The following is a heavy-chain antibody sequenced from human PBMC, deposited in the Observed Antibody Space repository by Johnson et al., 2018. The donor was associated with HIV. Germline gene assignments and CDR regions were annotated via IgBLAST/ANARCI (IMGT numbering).Heavy chain of an antibody. CDR1: GFTFDDYA. J-gene: IGHJ3*02. CDR2: ISWNSGSI. V-gene: IGHV3-9*01. CDR3: AKAGRDAFDI. Sequence: VQLVESGGGLVQPGRSLRLSCAASGFTFDDYAMHWVRQAPGKGLEWVSGISWNSGSIGYADSVKGRFTISRDNAKNSLYLQMNSLRAEDTALYYCAKAGRDAFDIWGQGTMVTVSS. D-gene: IGHD3-10*01.